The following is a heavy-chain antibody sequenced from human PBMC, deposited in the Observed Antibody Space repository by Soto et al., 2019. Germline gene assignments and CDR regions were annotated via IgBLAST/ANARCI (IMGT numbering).Heavy chain of an antibody. CDR2: ISAYNGNT. Sequence: ASVKVSCKASGYTFTSYGISWVRQAPGQGLEWMGWISAYNGNTNYAQKLQGRVTMTTDTSTSTAYMELRSLRSDDTAVYYCARDPDIAAADYYYYGMDVWGQGTTVTVSS. D-gene: IGHD6-13*01. V-gene: IGHV1-18*01. CDR1: GYTFTSYG. J-gene: IGHJ6*02. CDR3: ARDPDIAAADYYYYGMDV.